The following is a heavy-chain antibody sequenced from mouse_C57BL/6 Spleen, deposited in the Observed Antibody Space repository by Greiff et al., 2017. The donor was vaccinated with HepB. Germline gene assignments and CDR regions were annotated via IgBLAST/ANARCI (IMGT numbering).Heavy chain of an antibody. CDR2: IDPETGGT. Sequence: VQLQQSGAELVRPGASVTLSCKASGYTFTDYEMHWVKQTPVHGLEWIGAIDPETGGTAYNQKFKGKAILAADKSTSTAYMELRSLTSEDSAVYYCTRTVPYYFDYWGQGTTLTVSS. CDR1: GYTFTDYE. CDR3: TRTVPYYFDY. J-gene: IGHJ2*01. V-gene: IGHV1-15*01.